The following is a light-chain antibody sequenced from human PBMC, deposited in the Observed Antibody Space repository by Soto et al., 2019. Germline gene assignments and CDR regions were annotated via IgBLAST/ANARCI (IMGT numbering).Light chain of an antibody. CDR2: GAS. V-gene: IGKV3-20*01. J-gene: IGKJ2*01. Sequence: EIVLTQSPGTLSLSPGERATLSCRARQSISSSFLVWYQQKPGQAPRLLIYGASSRATGIPDRFSGSGSGTDFTLTISRLEPEDFAVYYCQQYGTSPPYTFGQGTKLEIK. CDR1: QSISSSF. CDR3: QQYGTSPPYT.